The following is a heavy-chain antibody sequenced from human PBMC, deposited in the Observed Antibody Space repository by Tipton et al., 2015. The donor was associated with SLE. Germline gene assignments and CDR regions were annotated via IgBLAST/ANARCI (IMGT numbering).Heavy chain of an antibody. CDR2: TYYRSKWYN. Sequence: GLVKPSQTLSLTCAISGDFVSSNSAAWNWIRQSPSRGLEWLGRTYYRSKWYNDYAVSVKSRITINPDTSKNQFSLQLNSVTPEDTAGYYCARDVPGYSSGWGAFNIWGQGTMVTVSS. CDR1: GDFVSSNSAA. CDR3: ARDVPGYSSGWGAFNI. D-gene: IGHD6-19*01. J-gene: IGHJ3*02. V-gene: IGHV6-1*01.